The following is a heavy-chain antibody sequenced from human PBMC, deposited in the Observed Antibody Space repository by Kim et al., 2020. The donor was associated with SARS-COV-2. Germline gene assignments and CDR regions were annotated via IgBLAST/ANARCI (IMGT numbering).Heavy chain of an antibody. CDR3: AKSLFLNYYGSGSYYKTDY. CDR2: ISGSGGST. D-gene: IGHD3-10*01. Sequence: GGSLRLSCAASGFTFSSYAMSWVRQAPGKGLEWVSAISGSGGSTYYADSVKGRFTISRDNSKNTLYLQMNSLRAEDTAVYYCAKSLFLNYYGSGSYYKTDYWGQGTLVTVSS. CDR1: GFTFSSYA. J-gene: IGHJ4*02. V-gene: IGHV3-23*01.